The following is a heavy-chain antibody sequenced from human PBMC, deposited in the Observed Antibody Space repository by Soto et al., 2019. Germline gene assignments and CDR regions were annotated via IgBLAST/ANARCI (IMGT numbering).Heavy chain of an antibody. J-gene: IGHJ4*02. CDR1: GFTFSSYW. Sequence: EVQLVESGGGLVQPGGSLRLSCAASGFTFSSYWMDWVRQAPGKGLEWVANINQDGSEKHYIDSVKGRFTISRDNAKNSLYLQMSSRTAEDSALYYCSTSLDYWGQGTLVTVSS. V-gene: IGHV3-7*01. CDR2: INQDGSEK. CDR3: STSLDY.